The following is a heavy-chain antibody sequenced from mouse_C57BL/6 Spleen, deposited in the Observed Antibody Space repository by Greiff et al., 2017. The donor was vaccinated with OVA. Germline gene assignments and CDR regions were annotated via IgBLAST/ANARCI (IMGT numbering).Heavy chain of an antibody. CDR2: IYPGDGDT. CDR3: ARKGAITTVDYFDY. J-gene: IGHJ2*01. V-gene: IGHV1-82*01. Sequence: QVQLQQSGPELVKPGASVKISCTASGYAFSSYWMNWVKQRPGKGLEWIGRIYPGDGDTNYTGKFKGKATLTADKSSSTAYMQLSSVTSEDSAVYFCARKGAITTVDYFDYWGQGTTLTVSS. D-gene: IGHD1-1*01. CDR1: GYAFSSYW.